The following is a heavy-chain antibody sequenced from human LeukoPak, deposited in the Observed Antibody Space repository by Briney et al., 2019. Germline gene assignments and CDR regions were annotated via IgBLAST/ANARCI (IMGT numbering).Heavy chain of an antibody. D-gene: IGHD3-16*01. CDR2: ISYDGGNK. J-gene: IGHJ4*02. V-gene: IGHV3-30-3*01. Sequence: PGGSLRLSCAASRFTFSSYAMHWVRQAPGKGLEWVAVISYDGGNKYYADSMKGRLTISRDNAKNLLYLQMDSLRVEDTAVYYCARGGGWGSYYFDYWGQGTLVTFSS. CDR1: RFTFSSYA. CDR3: ARGGGWGSYYFDY.